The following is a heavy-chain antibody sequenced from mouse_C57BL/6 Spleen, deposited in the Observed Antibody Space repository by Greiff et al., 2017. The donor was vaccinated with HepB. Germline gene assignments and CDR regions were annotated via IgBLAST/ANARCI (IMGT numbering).Heavy chain of an antibody. Sequence: EVQLVESGPGLVKPSQSLSLTCSVTGYSITSGYYWNWIRQFPGNKLEWMGYISYDGSNNYNPSLKNRISITRDTSKNQFFLKLNSVTTEDTATYYCAKIYYYGSGAYWGQGTLVTVSA. CDR1: GYSITSGYY. V-gene: IGHV3-6*01. D-gene: IGHD1-1*01. J-gene: IGHJ3*01. CDR2: ISYDGSN. CDR3: AKIYYYGSGAY.